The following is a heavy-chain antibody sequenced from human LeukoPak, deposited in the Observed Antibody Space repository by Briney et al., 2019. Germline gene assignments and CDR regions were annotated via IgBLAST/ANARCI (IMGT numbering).Heavy chain of an antibody. CDR1: GGSFSGYY. Sequence: PSETLSLTCAVYGGSFSGYYWSWIRQPPGKGLEWIGEINHSGSTNYNPSLKSRVTISVDTSKNQFSLKLSSVTAADTAVYYCARLGKGRFGELLPHYFDYWGQGTLVTVSS. CDR3: ARLGKGRFGELLPHYFDY. D-gene: IGHD3-10*01. V-gene: IGHV4-34*01. CDR2: INHSGST. J-gene: IGHJ4*02.